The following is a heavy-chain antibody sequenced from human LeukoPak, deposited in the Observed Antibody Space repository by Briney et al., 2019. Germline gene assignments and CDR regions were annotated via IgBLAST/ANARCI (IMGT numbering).Heavy chain of an antibody. J-gene: IGHJ4*02. Sequence: PGGSLRLSCAASGFTVGSNYMSWVRQAPGKGLEWVSVIYSGGSTYYADSVKGRFTISRDNSKNTLYLQMNSLRAEDTAVYYCARSLQQQPFDYWGQGTLVTVSS. CDR1: GFTVGSNY. CDR2: IYSGGST. D-gene: IGHD6-13*01. CDR3: ARSLQQQPFDY. V-gene: IGHV3-66*01.